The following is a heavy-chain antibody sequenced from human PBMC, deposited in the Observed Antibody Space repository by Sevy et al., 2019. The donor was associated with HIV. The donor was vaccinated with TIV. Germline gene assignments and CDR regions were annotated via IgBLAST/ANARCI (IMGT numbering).Heavy chain of an antibody. J-gene: IGHJ6*02. CDR1: GGTFISYA. CDR2: IIPIFGTA. D-gene: IGHD6-13*01. CDR3: ARVRGGWRQQLVTVNYYYGMDV. Sequence: ASVKVSCKASGGTFISYAISWVRQAPGQGLEWMGGIIPIFGTATYAQKFQGRVTITADESTSTAYMELSSLRSEDTAVYYCARVRGGWRQQLVTVNYYYGMDVWGQGTTVTVSS. V-gene: IGHV1-69*13.